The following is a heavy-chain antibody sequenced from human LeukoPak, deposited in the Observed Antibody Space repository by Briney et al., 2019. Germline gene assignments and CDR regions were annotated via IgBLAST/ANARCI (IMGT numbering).Heavy chain of an antibody. CDR3: ARDDPLYYDIVTGIPGDYYGMDV. CDR2: IYHSGST. D-gene: IGHD3-9*01. CDR1: GGSISSSNW. Sequence: SGTLSLTCAVSGGSISSSNWWSWVRQPPGKGLEWSGEIYHSGSTNYNPSLKSRVTISVDKSKNQFSLKLSSVTAADTAVYYCARDDPLYYDIVTGIPGDYYGMDVWGQGTTVTVSS. J-gene: IGHJ6*02. V-gene: IGHV4-4*02.